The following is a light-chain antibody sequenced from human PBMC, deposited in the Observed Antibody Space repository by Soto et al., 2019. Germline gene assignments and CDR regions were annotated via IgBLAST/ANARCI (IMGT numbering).Light chain of an antibody. CDR2: NNN. J-gene: IGLJ2*01. Sequence: QSVLTQPPSASGTPGQRVTISCSGSSYNIGSNTVNWYQQLPRTAPKLLISNNNQRPSGVPDRFSGAKSGTSASLAISGLQSGDEADYYCAAWDDSLNGYVVFGRGTQLTVL. V-gene: IGLV1-44*01. CDR3: AAWDDSLNGYVV. CDR1: SYNIGSNT.